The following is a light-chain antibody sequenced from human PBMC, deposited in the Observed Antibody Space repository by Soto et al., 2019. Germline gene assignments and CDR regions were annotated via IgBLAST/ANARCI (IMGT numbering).Light chain of an antibody. Sequence: DIQMTQSPSTLSASVGDRVTITSRASHSISSWLAWYQQKPGTAPKVLIYHASNLQSGVPSRFSGSGSGTEFTLTISSLQPDDFATYYCQHYNSYSEAFGQGTKVDIK. J-gene: IGKJ1*01. CDR3: QHYNSYSEA. CDR2: HAS. V-gene: IGKV1-5*01. CDR1: HSISSW.